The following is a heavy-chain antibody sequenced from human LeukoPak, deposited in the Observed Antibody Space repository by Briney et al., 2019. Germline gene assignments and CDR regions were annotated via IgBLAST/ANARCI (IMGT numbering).Heavy chain of an antibody. CDR3: AKGLYYDSSGYHDY. Sequence: GRSLRLSCAASGFTFSSYAIHWVRQAPGKGLEWVALISYDGNNKYYADSVKGRFTISRYNSKNTLYLQMNSLRVEDTAVYYCAKGLYYDSSGYHDYWGQGTLVTVSS. J-gene: IGHJ4*02. V-gene: IGHV3-30-3*01. CDR1: GFTFSSYA. CDR2: ISYDGNNK. D-gene: IGHD3-22*01.